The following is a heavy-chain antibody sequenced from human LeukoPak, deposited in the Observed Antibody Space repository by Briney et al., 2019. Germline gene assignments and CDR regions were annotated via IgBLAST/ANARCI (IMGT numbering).Heavy chain of an antibody. CDR2: ITATGSVV. V-gene: IGHV3-48*03. CDR3: ATTAYYPYYYFDH. Sequence: GGSLRLSCAASGFNLRSRDLNWVRQAPGKGLEWISYITATGSVVHYEDSVKGRFSVLRDNTKNSLYLRMDSLRFEDTGLYYCATTAYYPYYYFDHWGRGDLVTVSS. CDR1: GFNLRSRD. J-gene: IGHJ4*02. D-gene: IGHD4/OR15-4a*01.